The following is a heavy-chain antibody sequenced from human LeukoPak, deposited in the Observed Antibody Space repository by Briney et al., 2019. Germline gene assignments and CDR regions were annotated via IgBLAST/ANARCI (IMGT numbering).Heavy chain of an antibody. V-gene: IGHV3-30*03. J-gene: IGHJ4*02. D-gene: IGHD1-26*01. CDR1: GFTFSSYG. Sequence: PGGSLRLSCAASGFTFSSYGMHWVRQAPGKGLEWVAVISYDGSNKYYADSVKGRFTISRDNSKNTLYLQMNSLRAKDTAVYYCARASYSGSYPTFIDYWGQGTLVTVSS. CDR3: ARASYSGSYPTFIDY. CDR2: ISYDGSNK.